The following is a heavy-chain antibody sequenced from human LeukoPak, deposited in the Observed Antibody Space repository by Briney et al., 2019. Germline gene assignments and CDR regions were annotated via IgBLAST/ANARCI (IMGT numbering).Heavy chain of an antibody. J-gene: IGHJ4*02. CDR2: IYYSGST. V-gene: IGHV4-39*07. D-gene: IGHD3-22*01. CDR1: GGSISSSSYY. CDR3: VKGLLRIDY. Sequence: SETLSLTCTVSGGSISSSSYYWGWIRQPPGKGLEWIGSIYYSGSTYYNPSLKSRVTISLDTSKNQFSLNLTSVTAADTAVYYCVKGLLRIDYWGQGILVTVSS.